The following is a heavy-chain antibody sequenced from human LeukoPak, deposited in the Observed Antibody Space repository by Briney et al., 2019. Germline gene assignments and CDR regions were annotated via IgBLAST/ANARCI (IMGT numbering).Heavy chain of an antibody. CDR1: GFTFSDCW. CDR2: IIGDGSTT. J-gene: IGHJ5*02. D-gene: IGHD2-15*01. V-gene: IGHV3-74*01. Sequence: GGSLRLSCAASGFTFSDCWMHWVRQAPGKGLEWVSRIIGDGSTTIYADSVKGRFTISRDNAKNTMYLQMNSLRVEDTAVYYCTRRVSATRWFDPRGQGTLVTVSS. CDR3: TRRVSATRWFDP.